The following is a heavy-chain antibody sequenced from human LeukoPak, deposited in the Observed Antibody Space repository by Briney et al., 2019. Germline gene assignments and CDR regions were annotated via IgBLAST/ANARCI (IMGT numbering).Heavy chain of an antibody. CDR1: GGSLSGYY. D-gene: IGHD3-3*01. CDR3: ATASGYLPFDY. J-gene: IGHJ4*02. Sequence: SETLSLTCAVYGGSLSGYYWSWIRQPPGKGLEWIGEINHSGSTNYNPSLKSRVTISVDTSKNQFSLKLSSVTAADTAVYYCATASGYLPFDYWGQGTLVTVSS. V-gene: IGHV4-34*01. CDR2: INHSGST.